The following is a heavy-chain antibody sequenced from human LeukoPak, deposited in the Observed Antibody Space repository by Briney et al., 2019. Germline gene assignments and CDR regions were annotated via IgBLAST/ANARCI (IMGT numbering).Heavy chain of an antibody. Sequence: ASVKVSCKASGYTFNSYGISWVRQAPGQGLEWMGWISAYNGNTNYAQKLQGRVTMTTDTSTSTAYMELRSLRSDDTAVYYCARDLGDYDSSGCDYWGQGTLVTVSS. J-gene: IGHJ4*02. V-gene: IGHV1-18*01. CDR1: GYTFNSYG. CDR2: ISAYNGNT. D-gene: IGHD3-22*01. CDR3: ARDLGDYDSSGCDY.